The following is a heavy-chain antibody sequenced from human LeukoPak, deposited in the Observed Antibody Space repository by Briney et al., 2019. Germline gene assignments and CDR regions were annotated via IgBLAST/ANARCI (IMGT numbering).Heavy chain of an antibody. Sequence: GGSLRLSCAASGFTVSSNYMSWVRQAPGKGLEWVSVIYSGGSTYYADSVKGRFTIARDNSKNTLYLQMNGLRAEDTAVYYCARDSFDTAMVRSLTYYYYYMDVWGKGTTVTVSS. CDR2: IYSGGST. CDR1: GFTVSSNY. D-gene: IGHD5-18*01. J-gene: IGHJ6*03. CDR3: ARDSFDTAMVRSLTYYYYYMDV. V-gene: IGHV3-53*01.